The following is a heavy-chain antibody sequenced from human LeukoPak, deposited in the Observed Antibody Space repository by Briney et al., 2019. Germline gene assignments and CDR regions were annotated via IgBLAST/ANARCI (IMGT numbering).Heavy chain of an antibody. D-gene: IGHD3-10*01. CDR3: ARDMPTDLWFGELFLDAFDI. J-gene: IGHJ3*02. Sequence: GASVKVSCKASGYTFTSYGISWVRQAPGQGLEWMGIINPSGGSTSYAQKFQGRVTMTRDTSTSTVYMELSSLRSEDTAVYYCARDMPTDLWFGELFLDAFDIWGQGTMVTVSS. CDR1: GYTFTSYG. CDR2: INPSGGST. V-gene: IGHV1-46*01.